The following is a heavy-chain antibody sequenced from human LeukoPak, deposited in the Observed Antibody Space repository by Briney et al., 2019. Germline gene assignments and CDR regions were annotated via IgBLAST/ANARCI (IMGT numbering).Heavy chain of an antibody. V-gene: IGHV1-69*01. J-gene: IGHJ4*02. CDR3: ASQVVPAAIWVY. Sequence: QAPXXGLXXXVGIIPIFGTANYAQKFQGRVTITADESTSTAYMELSSLRSEDTAVYYCASQVVPAAIWVYWGQGTLVTVSS. CDR2: IIPIFGTA. D-gene: IGHD2-2*01.